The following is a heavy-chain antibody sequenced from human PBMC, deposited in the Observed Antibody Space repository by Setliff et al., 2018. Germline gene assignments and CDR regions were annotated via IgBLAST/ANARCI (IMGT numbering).Heavy chain of an antibody. CDR1: GFTFSTYR. Sequence: GGSLRLSCAASGFTFSTYRMHWVRQAPGKGLEWVAVIWGDGSEKYYVDSVKGRFTISRDNARNSLYLQMNSLRAEDTAVYYCARVWFGNMDVWGKGTTVTVSS. J-gene: IGHJ6*03. D-gene: IGHD3-10*01. CDR2: IWGDGSEK. V-gene: IGHV3-33*08. CDR3: ARVWFGNMDV.